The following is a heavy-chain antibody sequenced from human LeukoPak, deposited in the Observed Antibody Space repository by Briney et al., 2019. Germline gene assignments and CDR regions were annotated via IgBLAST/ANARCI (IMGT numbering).Heavy chain of an antibody. Sequence: GGSLRLSCAASGFTFSSYAMSWVRQAPGKGLEWVSAISGSGGSTYYADSVKGRFTISRDNSKNTLYLQMNSLRAEDTAVYYCAKDLWFRELLYLKDALDIWGQGTMVTVSS. D-gene: IGHD3-10*01. CDR2: ISGSGGST. J-gene: IGHJ3*02. CDR1: GFTFSSYA. V-gene: IGHV3-23*01. CDR3: AKDLWFRELLYLKDALDI.